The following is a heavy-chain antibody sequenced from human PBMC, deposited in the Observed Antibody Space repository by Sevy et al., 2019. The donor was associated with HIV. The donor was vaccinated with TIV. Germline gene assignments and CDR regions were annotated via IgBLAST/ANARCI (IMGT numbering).Heavy chain of an antibody. CDR2: IGSDGAYQ. CDR3: ARGGYYYDNAAYYAFDS. J-gene: IGHJ4*02. V-gene: IGHV3-33*01. D-gene: IGHD3-22*01. CDR1: GFTFSAYA. Sequence: GGSLRLSCTTSGFTFSAYAMHWVRQAPGKGLEWVAIIGSDGAYQYHGDSVKGRFTISRENSKNTLYLQMNSLRVEDTAGYYCARGGYYYDNAAYYAFDSWGQGTLVTVSS.